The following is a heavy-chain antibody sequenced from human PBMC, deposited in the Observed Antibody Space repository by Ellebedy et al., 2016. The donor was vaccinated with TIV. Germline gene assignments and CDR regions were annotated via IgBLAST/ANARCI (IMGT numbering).Heavy chain of an antibody. D-gene: IGHD4-11*01. J-gene: IGHJ4*02. Sequence: GGSLRLSCEASGFTPSNYGIHWVRQAPSKGLEWVAVIGSDVTSQYYAASVKGRFTISRDSSKNTVYLQMNSLRAEDTAVYYCARDDYSNYLWDYWGQGTLVTVSS. CDR2: IGSDVTSQ. CDR1: GFTPSNYG. CDR3: ARDDYSNYLWDY. V-gene: IGHV3-33*01.